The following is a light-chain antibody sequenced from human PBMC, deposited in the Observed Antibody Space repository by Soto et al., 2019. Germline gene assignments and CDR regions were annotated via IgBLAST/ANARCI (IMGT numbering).Light chain of an antibody. Sequence: EIVLTQSPATLSLAPGERATLSCRASQSIGLAIAWYQHKPGQAPRLLIFAASQRATGIPARFRGSGSGTDFTLSISSLEPEDFAVYYCQQRTDRPPWTFGQGTKGDIK. V-gene: IGKV3-11*01. J-gene: IGKJ1*01. CDR2: AAS. CDR1: QSIGLA. CDR3: QQRTDRPPWT.